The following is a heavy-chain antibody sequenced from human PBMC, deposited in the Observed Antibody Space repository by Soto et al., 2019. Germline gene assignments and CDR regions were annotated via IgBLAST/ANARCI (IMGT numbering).Heavy chain of an antibody. Sequence: EVQLGESGGGLVQPGGSLRLSCAASGFTVSNNSMSWVRQAPGKGLAWVSVLYSAGSGGTTYYAASVRGRFTISRDNSKNTLYLQMNSLRAEDTAVYYCARDRGNWDDGGAFFDYWGQGTLVTVSS. CDR3: ARDRGNWDDGGAFFDY. V-gene: IGHV3-66*01. D-gene: IGHD1-20*01. J-gene: IGHJ4*02. CDR2: LYSAGSGGTT. CDR1: GFTVSNNS.